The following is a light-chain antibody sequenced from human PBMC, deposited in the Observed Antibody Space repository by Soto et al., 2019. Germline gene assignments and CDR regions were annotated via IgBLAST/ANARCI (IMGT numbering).Light chain of an antibody. J-gene: IGLJ2*01. V-gene: IGLV1-40*01. Sequence: QSVLTQPPSVSGAPGQRVTISCTGSSSNIGAGYDVHWYQQLPGTAPKLLIYGNSNRPSGVPDRFSGSKSGTSASLAITGLQAEDEADYYCQSYHSSLSGSNVVFGGGTKVTVL. CDR3: QSYHSSLSGSNVV. CDR1: SSNIGAGYD. CDR2: GNS.